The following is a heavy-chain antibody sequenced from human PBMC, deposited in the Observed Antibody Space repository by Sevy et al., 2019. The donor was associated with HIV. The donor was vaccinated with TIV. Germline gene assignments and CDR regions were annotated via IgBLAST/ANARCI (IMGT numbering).Heavy chain of an antibody. J-gene: IGHJ6*03. D-gene: IGHD6-13*01. CDR2: ISSSSSTI. V-gene: IGHV3-48*02. Sequence: GGSLRLSCAASGFTFSSYSMNWVRQAPGKGLEWVSYISSSSSTIYYADSVKGRFTISRDNAKNSLYLQMNSLRDEDTAVYYCARDRVAAAGYYYYMDVWGKGTTVTVSS. CDR1: GFTFSSYS. CDR3: ARDRVAAAGYYYYMDV.